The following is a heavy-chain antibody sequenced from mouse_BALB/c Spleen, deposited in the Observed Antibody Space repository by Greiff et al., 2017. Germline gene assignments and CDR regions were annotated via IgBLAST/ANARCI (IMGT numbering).Heavy chain of an antibody. J-gene: IGHJ2*01. V-gene: IGHV1S22*01. Sequence: LQQPGSELVRPGASVKLSCKASGYTFTSYWMHWVKQRPGQGLEWIGNIYPGSGSTNYDEKFKSKATLTVDTSSSTAYMQLSSLTSEDSAVYYCTRIDYGGQGTTLTVSS. CDR3: TRIDY. CDR1: GYTFTSYW. CDR2: IYPGSGST.